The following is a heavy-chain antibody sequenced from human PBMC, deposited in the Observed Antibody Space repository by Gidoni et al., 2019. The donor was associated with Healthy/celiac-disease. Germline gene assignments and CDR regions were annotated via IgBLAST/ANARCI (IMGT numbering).Heavy chain of an antibody. CDR3: ARLENIITVTLDY. V-gene: IGHV4-34*01. J-gene: IGHJ4*02. CDR2: INHSGST. Sequence: QVQLQQWGAGMLKPSETLSLTCAVYGGSFSGYYWSWIRQPPGKGLEWIGEINHSGSTNYHPSLKSRVTISVDTSKNQFSLKLSSVTAADTAVYYCARLENIITVTLDYWGQGTLVTVSS. D-gene: IGHD4-17*01. CDR1: GGSFSGYY.